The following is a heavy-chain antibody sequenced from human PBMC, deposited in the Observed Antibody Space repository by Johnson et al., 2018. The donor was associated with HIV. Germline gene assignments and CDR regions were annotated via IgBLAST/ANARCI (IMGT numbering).Heavy chain of an antibody. CDR2: IGSVGDR. V-gene: IGHV3-13*01. CDR1: GFIFSSYD. D-gene: IGHD6-13*01. CDR3: ARGGTFGSSWGNDGFEM. Sequence: EVQLVESGGGLVQPGGSLRLSCAASGFIFSSYDIHWVRQRPGKRLEWVSGIGSVGDRYYPGSVKGRFTISRENAKNSVYLQMNNLRPGETAVYYCARGGTFGSSWGNDGFEMWGQGTMVTVSS. J-gene: IGHJ3*02.